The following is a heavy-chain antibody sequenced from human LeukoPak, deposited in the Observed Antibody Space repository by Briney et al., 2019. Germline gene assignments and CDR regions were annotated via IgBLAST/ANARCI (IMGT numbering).Heavy chain of an antibody. J-gene: IGHJ5*02. D-gene: IGHD3-16*01. CDR2: MKEDGSEK. CDR3: ARTLRSFNWFDP. CDR1: GLTFSNYW. Sequence: GGSLRLSCGASGLTFSNYWMSWGRQAPGKGLEWVAYMKEDGSEKNYVDSVKGRFTMSRENAKNSLYLHMNSLRAEYTAVYYCARTLRSFNWFDPWGQGTLVTVSS. V-gene: IGHV3-7*01.